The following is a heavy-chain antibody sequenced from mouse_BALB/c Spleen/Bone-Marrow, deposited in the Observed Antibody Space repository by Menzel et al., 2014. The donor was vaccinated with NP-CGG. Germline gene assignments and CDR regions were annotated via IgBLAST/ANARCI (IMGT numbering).Heavy chain of an antibody. CDR1: GFSLTSYG. CDR2: IWAGGST. Sequence: QVHVKQSGPGLVAPSQSLSITCTVSGFSLTSYGVLWVRQPPGKGLEWLGVIWAGGSTNYNSALMSRLSISKDNSKSXVFLKMNSLQTDDTAMYYCARVGYRYDGYAMDYWGQGTSVTVSS. V-gene: IGHV2-9*02. J-gene: IGHJ4*01. D-gene: IGHD2-14*01. CDR3: ARVGYRYDGYAMDY.